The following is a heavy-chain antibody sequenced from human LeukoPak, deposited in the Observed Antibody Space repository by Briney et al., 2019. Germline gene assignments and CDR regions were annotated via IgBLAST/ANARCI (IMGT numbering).Heavy chain of an antibody. CDR2: INPNSGGT. V-gene: IGHV1-2*02. CDR3: ARVDYAEAAFDI. CDR1: GYTFTCYY. D-gene: IGHD4-17*01. Sequence: ASVKVSCKASGYTFTCYYMHWVRQAPGQGLEWMGWINPNSGGTKYAQKFQGRVTMTRDTSISTAYMELSRLTSDDTAVYYCARVDYAEAAFDIWGQGTMVTVSS. J-gene: IGHJ3*02.